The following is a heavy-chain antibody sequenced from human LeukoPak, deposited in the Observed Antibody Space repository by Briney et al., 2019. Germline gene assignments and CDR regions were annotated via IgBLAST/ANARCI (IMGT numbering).Heavy chain of an antibody. Sequence: SETLSLTCAVYGGSFSGYYWSWIRQPPGKGLEWVGEINHSGSTNYNPSLKSRVPISVDTSKNQFSLKLSSVTAADTAVYYCARGGVYCSGGSCYVYDYWGQGTLVTVSS. CDR1: GGSFSGYY. J-gene: IGHJ4*02. CDR2: INHSGST. D-gene: IGHD2-15*01. CDR3: ARGGVYCSGGSCYVYDY. V-gene: IGHV4-34*01.